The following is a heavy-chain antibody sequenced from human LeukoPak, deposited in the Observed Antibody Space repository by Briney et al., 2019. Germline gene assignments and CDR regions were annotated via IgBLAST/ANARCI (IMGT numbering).Heavy chain of an antibody. CDR3: AREATDGGFDF. J-gene: IGHJ4*02. V-gene: IGHV1-46*01. Sequence: ASVKVSCKTSGYNFVNHYMHWVRQAPGQGLVWMGIIMPSGGNTNYAQTFQDRVTMTRDMSTTTVYMEVRSLTSDDTAIYYCAREATDGGFDFWGQGTLVTASS. CDR2: IMPSGGNT. CDR1: GYNFVNHY.